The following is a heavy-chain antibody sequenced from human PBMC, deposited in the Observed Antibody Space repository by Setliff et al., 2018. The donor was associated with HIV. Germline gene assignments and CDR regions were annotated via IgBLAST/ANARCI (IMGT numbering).Heavy chain of an antibody. D-gene: IGHD3-16*02. V-gene: IGHV3-23*01. J-gene: IGHJ4*02. Sequence: VGSLRLSCAASEFTFSVYAMSWLRQAPGKGLEWVSGISGSGSSTYYADSVKGRFTISRDNSKNTLYLQMNRLRADDTAIYYCAKGASLVPRRPHFCYFDYWGQGALVTVS. CDR3: AKGASLVPRRPHFCYFDY. CDR2: ISGSGSST. CDR1: EFTFSVYA.